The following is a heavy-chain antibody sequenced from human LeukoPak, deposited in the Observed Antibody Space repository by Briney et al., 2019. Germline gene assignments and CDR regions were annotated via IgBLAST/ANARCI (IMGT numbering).Heavy chain of an antibody. CDR1: GGSISSYY. Sequence: SETLSLTCTVSGGSISSYYWSWIRQPPGEGLEWIGYIYYSGSTNYNPSLKSRVTISVDTSKNQFSLKLSSVTAADTAVYYCARKRVSSFDPWGQGTLVTVSS. D-gene: IGHD6-13*01. CDR3: ARKRVSSFDP. CDR2: IYYSGST. J-gene: IGHJ5*02. V-gene: IGHV4-59*01.